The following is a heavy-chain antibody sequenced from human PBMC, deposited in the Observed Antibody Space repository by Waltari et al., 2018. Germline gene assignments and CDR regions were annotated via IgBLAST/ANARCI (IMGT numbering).Heavy chain of an antibody. V-gene: IGHV1-69*13. J-gene: IGHJ4*02. D-gene: IGHD2-15*01. CDR2: IIPIFGTA. Sequence: QVQLVQSGAEVKKPGSSVKVSCKASGGTFSSYAISWVRQAPGQGLEWMGGIIPIFGTANYAQKFQGRVTITADESTSTAYMELSSLRSEDTAVYYCAREALGYCSGGSCYSIDYWGQGTLVTVSS. CDR1: GGTFSSYA. CDR3: AREALGYCSGGSCYSIDY.